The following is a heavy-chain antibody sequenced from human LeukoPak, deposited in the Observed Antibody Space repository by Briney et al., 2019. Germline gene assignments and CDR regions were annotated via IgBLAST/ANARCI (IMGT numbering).Heavy chain of an antibody. D-gene: IGHD3-22*01. CDR2: INPNSGGT. Sequence: ASAKVSCKASGYTFTGYYMHWVRQAPGQGLEWMGWINPNSGGTNYAQKFQGRVTMTRDTSISTAYMELSRLRSDDTAVYYCAIARYDSSGYYGYWGQGTLVTVSS. V-gene: IGHV1-2*02. CDR1: GYTFTGYY. CDR3: AIARYDSSGYYGY. J-gene: IGHJ4*02.